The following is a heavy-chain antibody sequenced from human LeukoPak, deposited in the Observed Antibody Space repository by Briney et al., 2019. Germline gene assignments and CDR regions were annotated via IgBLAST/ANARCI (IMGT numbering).Heavy chain of an antibody. D-gene: IGHD6-13*01. V-gene: IGHV4-39*07. CDR3: ARGGYGAAAVY. CDR2: IYYSGST. CDR1: GGSISSSSYY. J-gene: IGHJ4*02. Sequence: SETLPLTCTVSGGSISSSSYYWGWIRQPPGKWLEWIGSIYYSGSTYYNPSLKSRVTISVDTFKLQFSLEMGSVTAADTAVYCCARGGYGAAAVYWGQGTLVTVSS.